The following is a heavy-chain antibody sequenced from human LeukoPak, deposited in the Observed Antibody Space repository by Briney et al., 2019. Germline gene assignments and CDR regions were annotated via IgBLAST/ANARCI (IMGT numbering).Heavy chain of an antibody. CDR1: GYTFTSYD. D-gene: IGHD5/OR15-5a*01. Sequence: ASVKVSCKASGYTFTSYDINWVRQATGQGLEWMGWMNPNSGNTGYAQKFQGRVTITRNTSISTAYMELSSLRSEDTAVYYCAGQASTPHAFDIWGQGTMVTVSS. V-gene: IGHV1-8*03. CDR3: AGQASTPHAFDI. CDR2: MNPNSGNT. J-gene: IGHJ3*02.